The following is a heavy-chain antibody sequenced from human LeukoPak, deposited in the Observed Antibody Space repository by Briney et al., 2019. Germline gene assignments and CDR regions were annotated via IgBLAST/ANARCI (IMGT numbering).Heavy chain of an antibody. D-gene: IGHD2-15*01. CDR2: ISGSGGNT. J-gene: IGHJ4*02. CDR3: AKQLGYCSDGSCYFPY. V-gene: IGHV3-23*01. Sequence: GGSLRLSCAASGFTFSSYAMTWVRQAPGKGLEWVSDISGSGGNTYYADSVKGRFTISRDNSKNTLYLQMNSLRAEDTAVYYCAKQLGYCSDGSCYFPYWGQGTLVTVSS. CDR1: GFTFSSYA.